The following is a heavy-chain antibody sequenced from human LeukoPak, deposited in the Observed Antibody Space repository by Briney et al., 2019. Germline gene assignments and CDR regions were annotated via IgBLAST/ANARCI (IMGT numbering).Heavy chain of an antibody. D-gene: IGHD3-10*01. CDR1: GFTFSSYS. CDR3: ARDLVARVRGFPDWFDP. CDR2: ISSSSSYI. Sequence: GGSLRLSCAASGFTFSSYSMNWVRQAPGKGLEWVSSISSSSSYIYYADSVKGRFTISRDNAKNSLYLQMNSLRAEDTAVYYCARDLVARVRGFPDWFDPWGQGTLGTVSS. V-gene: IGHV3-21*01. J-gene: IGHJ5*02.